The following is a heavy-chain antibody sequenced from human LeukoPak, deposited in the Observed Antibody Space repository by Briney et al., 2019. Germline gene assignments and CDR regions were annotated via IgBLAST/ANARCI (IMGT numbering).Heavy chain of an antibody. Sequence: AAVKVSCKASGYTFTGYDMRWVRQAPGQGQEWMGWVNPNSGGTNYAKKCQGRVTMTRDTSISTAYMELSRLRSDDTAVYCCARVRGVGAPSDAFDIWGQGTMVTVSS. D-gene: IGHD1-26*01. CDR1: GYTFTGYD. CDR3: ARVRGVGAPSDAFDI. J-gene: IGHJ3*02. CDR2: VNPNSGGT. V-gene: IGHV1-2*02.